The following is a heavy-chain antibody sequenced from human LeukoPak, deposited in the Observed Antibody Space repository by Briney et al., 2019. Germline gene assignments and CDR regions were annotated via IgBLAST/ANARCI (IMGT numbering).Heavy chain of an antibody. CDR2: IKQDGSEK. D-gene: IGHD6-19*01. CDR3: AREVNSGWLAY. V-gene: IGHV3-7*01. CDR1: GFTFSSYW. J-gene: IGHJ4*02. Sequence: GGSLRLSCAASGFTFSSYWMSWVRQAPGKGLEWVANIKQDGSEKYYVDSVKGRFTISRDNAKNSLYLQMNSLGAEDTAVYYCAREVNSGWLAYWGQGTLVTVSS.